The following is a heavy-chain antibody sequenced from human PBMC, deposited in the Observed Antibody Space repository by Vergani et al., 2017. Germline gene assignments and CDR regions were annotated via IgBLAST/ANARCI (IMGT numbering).Heavy chain of an antibody. Sequence: QVQLVQSGAEVKKPGSSVKVSCKASGGTFSSYAISWVRQAPGQGLEWMGRIIPILGIANYAQKFQGRVTITADKSTSTAYMELSSLRSEDTAVYYCARVRLQYPTLFDYWGQGTLVTVSS. D-gene: IGHD4-11*01. V-gene: IGHV1-69*04. CDR1: GGTFSSYA. CDR3: ARVRLQYPTLFDY. CDR2: IIPILGIA. J-gene: IGHJ4*02.